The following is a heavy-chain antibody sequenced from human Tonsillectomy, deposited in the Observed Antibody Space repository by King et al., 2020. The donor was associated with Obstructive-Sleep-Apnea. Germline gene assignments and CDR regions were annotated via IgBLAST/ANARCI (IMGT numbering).Heavy chain of an antibody. CDR2: IYYSGST. D-gene: IGHD2-21*01. CDR1: GGSISTYY. V-gene: IGHV4-59*08. CDR3: ARGDYYYFDY. J-gene: IGHJ4*02. Sequence: QLQESGPGLVKPSETLSLTCTVSGGSISTYYWSWIRQPPGKGLEWIGYIYYSGSTNYNPSLKSRGTISVETSKTQFSLNLTSVTAADTAFYYCARGDYYYFDYWAQGTLATVSS.